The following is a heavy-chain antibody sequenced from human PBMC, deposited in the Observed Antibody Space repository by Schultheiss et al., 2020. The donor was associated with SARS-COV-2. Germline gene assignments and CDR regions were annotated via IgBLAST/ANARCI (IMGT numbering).Heavy chain of an antibody. D-gene: IGHD3-10*01. CDR1: GLTFDDDA. CDR3: TTRWSGSGSYSH. Sequence: GGSLRLSCAASGLTFDDDAMHWFRQAPGKGLEWVSSVSGSGGSIYYAYSVKGRFTISRDNAKNSLYLQMNTLRAEDTAVYYCTTRWSGSGSYSHWGQGTLVTISS. V-gene: IGHV3-9*01. CDR2: VSGSGGSI. J-gene: IGHJ4*02.